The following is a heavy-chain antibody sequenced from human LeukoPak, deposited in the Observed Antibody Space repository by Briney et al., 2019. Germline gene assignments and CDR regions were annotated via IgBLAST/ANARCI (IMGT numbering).Heavy chain of an antibody. CDR1: VGSICSYY. Sequence: PSETLSLTCADSVGSICSYYWCCSWQPPGQGLEWIGYIYYSGSTNYNPSLKSRVTISVDTSKDQFSPKLSSVTAADTAVYYSARLYGVTNAAGSYYSMDVWGQGTTVTVSS. CDR2: IYYSGST. J-gene: IGHJ6*02. CDR3: ARLYGVTNAAGSYYSMDV. D-gene: IGHD3-10*02. V-gene: IGHV4-59*08.